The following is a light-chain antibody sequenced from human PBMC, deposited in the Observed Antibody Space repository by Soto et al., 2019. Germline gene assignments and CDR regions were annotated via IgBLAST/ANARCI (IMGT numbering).Light chain of an antibody. CDR1: HNISSTY. J-gene: IGKJ2*01. CDR3: QHSGSSMYT. Sequence: EVVLTQSPGTLSLSPGEGATLSCRASHNISSTYLAWYQQKPGQAPRLLIYGASSRATGIPDRFSGSGSGTDFTLTVSRLEPEDFAVFYCQHSGSSMYTFGHGTRLDSK. CDR2: GAS. V-gene: IGKV3-20*01.